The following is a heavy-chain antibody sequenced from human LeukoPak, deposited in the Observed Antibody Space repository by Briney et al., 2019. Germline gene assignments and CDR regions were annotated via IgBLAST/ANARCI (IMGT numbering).Heavy chain of an antibody. D-gene: IGHD5-24*01. CDR2: IGRISTAI. Sequence: GGSLRLSCAASGFTFDYFAMSWVRQTPGKGLEWIAYIGRISTAIQYADSVKGRFTISRDNGGNSLFLQMNSLRVEDTALYYCARDGYNWADLWGQGTLVTVSS. V-gene: IGHV3-48*01. CDR3: ARDGYNWADL. J-gene: IGHJ5*02. CDR1: GFTFDYFA.